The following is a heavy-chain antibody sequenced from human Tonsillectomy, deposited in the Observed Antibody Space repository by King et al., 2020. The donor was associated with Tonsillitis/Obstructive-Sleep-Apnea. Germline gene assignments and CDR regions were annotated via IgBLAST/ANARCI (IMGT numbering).Heavy chain of an antibody. J-gene: IGHJ6*03. CDR2: IDPSDSYT. Sequence: LQLVQSGAEVKKPGESLRISCKGSGYSFTSYWISWVRQMPGKGLEWMGRIDPSDSYTNYSPSFQGHVPISADKSISTAYLQWSSLKASDTAMYYCARFFDTWSGYSYYYMDVWGKGTTVTVSS. CDR1: GYSFTSYW. V-gene: IGHV5-10-1*01. CDR3: ARFFDTWSGYSYYYMDV. D-gene: IGHD3-3*01.